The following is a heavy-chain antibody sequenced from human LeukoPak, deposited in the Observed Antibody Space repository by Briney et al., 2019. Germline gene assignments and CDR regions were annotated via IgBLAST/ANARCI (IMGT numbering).Heavy chain of an antibody. CDR1: GFTVNSNY. V-gene: IGHV3-66*01. J-gene: IGHJ4*02. CDR3: ARDVSRLGTLDY. Sequence: PGGSLRVSCAASGFTVNSNYMTWVRQAPGKGLEWVAVIYSGGSTYYADSVKGRFSISRDNSKNTLYLQMSSLRDEDTAVYYCARDVSRLGTLDYWGQGTLVTVSS. CDR2: IYSGGST.